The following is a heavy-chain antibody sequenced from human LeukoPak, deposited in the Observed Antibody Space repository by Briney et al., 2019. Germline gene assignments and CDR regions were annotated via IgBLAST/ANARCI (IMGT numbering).Heavy chain of an antibody. Sequence: PSETLSLTCTVSGGSISSYYWSWIRQPAGKGLEWIGRIYTSGSTNYNPSLKSRVTMSVDTSKNQFSLKLSSVTAADTAVYYCARVDHTPYYYYMDVWGKGTTVTVSS. CDR2: IYTSGST. CDR1: GGSISSYY. V-gene: IGHV4-4*07. J-gene: IGHJ6*03. CDR3: ARVDHTPYYYYMDV. D-gene: IGHD2-15*01.